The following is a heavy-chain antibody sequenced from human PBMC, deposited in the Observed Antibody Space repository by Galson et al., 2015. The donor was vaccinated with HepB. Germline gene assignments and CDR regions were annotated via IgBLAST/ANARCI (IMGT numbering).Heavy chain of an antibody. Sequence: SVKVSCKASGYTFTSYGISWVRQASRQGLEWMGWISAYNGNTNYAQKLQGRVTMTTDTSTGTAYMELRSLRSDDTAVYYCARLYYGDYGVDYWGQGTLVTVSS. CDR1: GYTFTSYG. CDR2: ISAYNGNT. D-gene: IGHD4-17*01. V-gene: IGHV1-18*01. J-gene: IGHJ4*02. CDR3: ARLYYGDYGVDY.